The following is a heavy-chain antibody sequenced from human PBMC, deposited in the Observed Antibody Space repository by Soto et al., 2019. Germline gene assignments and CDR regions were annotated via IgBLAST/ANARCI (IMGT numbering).Heavy chain of an antibody. J-gene: IGHJ5*02. CDR2: IYSGGST. CDR3: ATGRGGNTGWFDA. Sequence: EVQLVESGGGLIQPGGSLRLSCAASGFTVSSNYMSWVRQAPGKGLELVSIIYSGGSTYYADSVKGRFTISRDNSTNTLYLQMNSARAEATAVDYCATGRGGNTGWFDAWGQGTLVTASS. V-gene: IGHV3-53*01. CDR1: GFTVSSNY. D-gene: IGHD3-10*01.